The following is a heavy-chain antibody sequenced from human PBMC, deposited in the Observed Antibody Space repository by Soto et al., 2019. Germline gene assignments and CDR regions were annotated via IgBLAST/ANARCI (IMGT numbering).Heavy chain of an antibody. CDR3: AYRNDYGSGSYFPVDH. D-gene: IGHD3-10*01. V-gene: IGHV3-23*01. Sequence: EVQLLESGGGLVQPGGYLRLSCAASGFTFSSYGMSWVGQAPGKGLEWVSSISGSGGSTYYADSVKGRFTISRDNSMSTLYLQMSSLIAEDTAVYYCAYRNDYGSGSYFPVDHWGQGTLVIVAS. CDR1: GFTFSSYG. J-gene: IGHJ4*02. CDR2: ISGSGGST.